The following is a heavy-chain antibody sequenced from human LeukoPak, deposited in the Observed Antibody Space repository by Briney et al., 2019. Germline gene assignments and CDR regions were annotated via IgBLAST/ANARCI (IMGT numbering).Heavy chain of an antibody. CDR1: GYTFTGYY. Sequence: ASVTVSCKASGYTFTGYYMHWVRQAPGQGLEWMGWINPNSGGTNYAQKFQGRVTMTRDTSISTAYMELSRLRSDDTAVYYCAREEVTTVTTLSRIGYFDYWGQGTLVTVSS. D-gene: IGHD4-11*01. CDR2: INPNSGGT. J-gene: IGHJ4*02. CDR3: AREEVTTVTTLSRIGYFDY. V-gene: IGHV1-2*02.